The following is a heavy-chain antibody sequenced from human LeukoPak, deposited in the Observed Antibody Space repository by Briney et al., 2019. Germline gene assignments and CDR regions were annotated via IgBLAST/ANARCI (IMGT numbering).Heavy chain of an antibody. D-gene: IGHD3-3*01. CDR2: INHSGST. Sequence: SETLSLTCAVYGGSFSGYYWSWIRRPPGKGLEWIGEINHSGSTNYNPSLKSRVTISVDTSKNQFSLKLSSVTAADTAVYYCARLSITIFGVVINPGYGMDVWSQGTTVTVSS. V-gene: IGHV4-34*01. CDR1: GGSFSGYY. CDR3: ARLSITIFGVVINPGYGMDV. J-gene: IGHJ6*02.